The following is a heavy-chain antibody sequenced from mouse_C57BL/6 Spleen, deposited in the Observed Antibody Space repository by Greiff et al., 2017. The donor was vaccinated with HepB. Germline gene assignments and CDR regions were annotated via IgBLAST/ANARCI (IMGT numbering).Heavy chain of an antibody. D-gene: IGHD1-1*01. J-gene: IGHJ2*01. CDR2: ISSGSSTI. Sequence: EVQLVESGGGLVKPGGSLKLSCEASGFTFSDYGMHWVRQAPETGLEWVAYISSGSSTIYYADTVKGRFTISRDNAKNTLCLQLTSLRSEDTAMYYCASGTRVVGFDYWGQGTTLTVSS. CDR1: GFTFSDYG. V-gene: IGHV5-17*01. CDR3: ASGTRVVGFDY.